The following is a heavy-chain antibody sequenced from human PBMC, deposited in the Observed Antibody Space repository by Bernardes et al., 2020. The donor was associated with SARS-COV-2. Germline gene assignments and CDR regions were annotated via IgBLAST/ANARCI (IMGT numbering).Heavy chain of an antibody. V-gene: IGHV4-31*03. CDR3: ARVARRLLLAFDI. CDR2: IYYSGST. CDR1: GGSISSGGYY. D-gene: IGHD2-15*01. Sequence: SETLSLTCTVSGGSISSGGYYWSWIRQHPGKGLEWIGYIYYSGSTYYNPSLKSRVTISVDTSKNQFSLKLSSVTAADTAVYYCARVARRLLLAFDIWGQGTMVTVSS. J-gene: IGHJ3*02.